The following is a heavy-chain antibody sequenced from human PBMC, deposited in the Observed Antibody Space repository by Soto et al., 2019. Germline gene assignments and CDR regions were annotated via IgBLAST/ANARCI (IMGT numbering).Heavy chain of an antibody. Sequence: QVQLQESGPGLVKPSQTLSLTCTVSAGGSISSGDSYWSWIRQHPGKGLAYIEHIYYGSTYYNPSLQSRVSISVDTSKNQFSLNLNSVTAADTALYYCARGVGSSWYFSSFDFWGQGTLVSVSS. D-gene: IGHD6-13*01. CDR3: ARGVGSSWYFSSFDF. V-gene: IGHV4-31*03. J-gene: IGHJ4*02. CDR1: AGGSISSGDSY. CDR2: IYYGST.